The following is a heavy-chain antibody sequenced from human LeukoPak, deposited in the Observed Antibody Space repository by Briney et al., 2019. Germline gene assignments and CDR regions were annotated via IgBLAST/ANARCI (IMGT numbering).Heavy chain of an antibody. J-gene: IGHJ4*02. Sequence: SGPTLAKPTQTLTLTCTFSGFSLSTSGGGGCWIRQPPGKALEWLSLLYWDYDKHYTPSLKSRLTITKDTSKNQVVLTLTNMDPVDTAIYYCARWRYGSGRYLDYWGQGTLVTVSS. CDR2: LYWDYDK. CDR1: GFSLSTSGGG. CDR3: ARWRYGSGRYLDY. V-gene: IGHV2-5*02. D-gene: IGHD6-19*01.